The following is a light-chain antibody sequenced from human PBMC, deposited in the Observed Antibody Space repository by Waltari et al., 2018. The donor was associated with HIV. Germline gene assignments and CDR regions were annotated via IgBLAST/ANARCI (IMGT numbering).Light chain of an antibody. CDR3: SSYTTTNTII. CDR1: SSDIGAYEY. V-gene: IGLV2-14*03. Sequence: QSALTQPASVSGSPGQSITIPCTGTSSDIGAYEYVSWYRQHPAKAPHPLIYDVFYRPSGVSHRFSGSKSGNTASLTSSGLQAEDEAVYSCSSYTTTNTIIFGGGTKLTVL. CDR2: DVF. J-gene: IGLJ2*01.